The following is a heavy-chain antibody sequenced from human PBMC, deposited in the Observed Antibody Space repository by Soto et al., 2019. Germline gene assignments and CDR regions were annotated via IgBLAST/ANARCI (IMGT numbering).Heavy chain of an antibody. J-gene: IGHJ1*01. V-gene: IGHV3-33*01. D-gene: IGHD6-13*01. CDR1: GFIFSSYG. CDR2: IWYDGSNT. Sequence: QVQLVESGGGVVQPGRSLTLSCAASGFIFSSYGMHWVRQAPGKGLQWVAVIWYDGSNTYYADTVKGRFTISRDNSKNTLYLPMNGLRAEDTAVYYCARGLRAAAGRDYFQYWGQGTLVTVSS. CDR3: ARGLRAAAGRDYFQY.